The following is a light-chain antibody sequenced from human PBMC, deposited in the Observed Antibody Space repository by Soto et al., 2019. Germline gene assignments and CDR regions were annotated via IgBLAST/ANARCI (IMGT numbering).Light chain of an antibody. CDR3: QQYDYSRT. CDR1: QGISSY. J-gene: IGKJ1*01. Sequence: AIQLYQSPSSLSASVGDRVTINFRASQGISSYLAWYQQKPGEAPKLLIYDVSNLETGVPSRFSGSGSGTEFSLTIRSLQPDDFATYYCQQYDYSRTFGQGSKVDIK. V-gene: IGKV1D-13*01. CDR2: DVS.